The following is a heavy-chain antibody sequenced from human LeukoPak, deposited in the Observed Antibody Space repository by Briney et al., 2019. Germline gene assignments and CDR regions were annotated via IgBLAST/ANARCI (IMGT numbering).Heavy chain of an antibody. CDR3: ARGQELLWFGDRYRGYYFDY. CDR1: GYTFTSYY. D-gene: IGHD3-10*01. Sequence: ASVKVSSKASGYTFTSYYMHWVRQAPGQGLEWMGIINPSGGSTSYAQKFQGRVTMTRDTSTSTVYMELSSLRSEDTAVYYCARGQELLWFGDRYRGYYFDYWGQGTLVTVSS. J-gene: IGHJ4*02. CDR2: INPSGGST. V-gene: IGHV1-46*01.